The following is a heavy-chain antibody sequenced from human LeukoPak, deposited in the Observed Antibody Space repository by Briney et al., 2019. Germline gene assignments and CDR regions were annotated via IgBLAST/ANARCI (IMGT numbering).Heavy chain of an antibody. CDR2: INSDGSST. V-gene: IGHV3-74*01. CDR3: ARGHRDGYYYYGMDV. J-gene: IGHJ6*02. Sequence: TGGSLRLSCAASGFTFSSYWMHWVRQAPGKGLVWVSRINSDGSSTSYADSVKGRFTISRDNAKNTLYLQTNSLRAEDTAVYYCARGHRDGYYYYGMDVWGQGTTVTVSS. CDR1: GFTFSSYW.